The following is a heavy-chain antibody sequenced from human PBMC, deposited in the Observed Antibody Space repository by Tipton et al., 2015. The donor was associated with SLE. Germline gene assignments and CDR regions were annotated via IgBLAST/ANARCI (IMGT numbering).Heavy chain of an antibody. CDR2: IYYSGRT. CDR3: VRDRGGSFSVYFDY. J-gene: IGHJ4*02. Sequence: TLSLTCTVSGVSISSGGFYWSWIRQHPGKGLEWIGYIYYSGRTYYNPSLKSRVTISVDTSKNQFSLNLTSVTAADTAVYYCVRDRGGSFSVYFDYRGQGTLVTVSS. V-gene: IGHV4-31*03. D-gene: IGHD1-26*01. CDR1: GVSISSGGFY.